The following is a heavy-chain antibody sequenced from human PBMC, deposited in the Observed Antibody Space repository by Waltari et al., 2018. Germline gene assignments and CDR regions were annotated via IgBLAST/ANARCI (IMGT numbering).Heavy chain of an antibody. CDR1: GGSISSTSYY. J-gene: IGHJ4*02. V-gene: IGHV4-39*02. D-gene: IGHD2-15*01. Sequence: QLQLQESGPGLVKPSEPLSLTCSVSGGSISSTSYYWGWIRQPPGKGLEWIGSFIYNGNTYYNPSLKSRVTISVDTSKNHFSLQLRSVTAADTAMYYCARPGRVGGGSLMGLDYWGQGTLVTVSS. CDR2: FIYNGNT. CDR3: ARPGRVGGGSLMGLDY.